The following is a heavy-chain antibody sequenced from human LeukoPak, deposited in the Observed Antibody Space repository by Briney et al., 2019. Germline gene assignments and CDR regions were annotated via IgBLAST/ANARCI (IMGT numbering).Heavy chain of an antibody. D-gene: IGHD3/OR15-3a*01. V-gene: IGHV1-46*01. CDR2: INPSGGST. CDR3: ARSGVLDSTPGAFDI. CDR1: GGTFSSYA. Sequence: ASVKVSCKASGGTFSSYAISWVRQAPGQGLEWMGIINPSGGSTSYAQKFQGRVTMTRDTSTSTVYMELSSLRSEDTAVYYCARSGVLDSTPGAFDIWGQGTMVTVSS. J-gene: IGHJ3*02.